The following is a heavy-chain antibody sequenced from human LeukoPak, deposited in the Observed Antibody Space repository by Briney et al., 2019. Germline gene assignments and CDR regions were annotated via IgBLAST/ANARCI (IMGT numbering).Heavy chain of an antibody. Sequence: QTGGSLRLSCAASGFTFSSYGMHWVRQAPGKGLEWVAVISYDGSNKYYADSVKGRFTISRDNSKNTLYLQMNSLRAEDTAVYYCAKADYYGDYGRRDAFDIWGQGTMVTVPS. CDR3: AKADYYGDYGRRDAFDI. J-gene: IGHJ3*02. CDR1: GFTFSSYG. V-gene: IGHV3-30*18. CDR2: ISYDGSNK. D-gene: IGHD4-17*01.